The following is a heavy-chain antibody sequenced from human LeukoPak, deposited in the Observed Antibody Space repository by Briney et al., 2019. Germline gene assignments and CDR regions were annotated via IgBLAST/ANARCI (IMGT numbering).Heavy chain of an antibody. Sequence: GESLKISCKGSGYSFTTYWITWVRQMPGKGLEWMGIIYPGDSDTRNSPSFQGQVTISADKPISTAYLQWSSLKASDTAIYYCARRGYCSGGDCHSSAFDIWGQGTMVTVSS. D-gene: IGHD2-15*01. J-gene: IGHJ3*02. CDR1: GYSFTTYW. CDR3: ARRGYCSGGDCHSSAFDI. CDR2: IYPGDSDT. V-gene: IGHV5-51*01.